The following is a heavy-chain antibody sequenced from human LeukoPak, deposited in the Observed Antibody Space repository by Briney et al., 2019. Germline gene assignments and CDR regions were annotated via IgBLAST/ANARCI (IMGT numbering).Heavy chain of an antibody. V-gene: IGHV3-11*01. CDR2: ISSRGSTI. D-gene: IGHD2-21*01. J-gene: IGHJ4*02. Sequence: GGSLRLSCAASGFTFSDYYMSWIRQAPGKGLERVSYISSRGSTIYYADSVKGRFTISRNNAKNSLYLQMNSLRAEDTAVYYCARTNHYMVVTGLDYWGQGTLVTVSS. CDR1: GFTFSDYY. CDR3: ARTNHYMVVTGLDY.